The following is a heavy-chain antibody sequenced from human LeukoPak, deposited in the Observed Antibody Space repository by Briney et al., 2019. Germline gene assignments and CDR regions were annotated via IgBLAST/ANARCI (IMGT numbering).Heavy chain of an antibody. J-gene: IGHJ4*02. CDR2: TSSSDAGT. CDR1: GFPLSSYA. CDR3: ARAPVTSCRGAYCYPFDY. V-gene: IGHV3-23*01. D-gene: IGHD2-21*01. Sequence: PGGSLRLSCAAFGFPLSSYAMSWVRQAPGKGLEWVSATSSSDAGTYHADSVRGRFTISSDNSKNHLYLQLNSLRVEDAAVYYCARAPVTSCRGAYCYPFDYWGQGTLVTVSS.